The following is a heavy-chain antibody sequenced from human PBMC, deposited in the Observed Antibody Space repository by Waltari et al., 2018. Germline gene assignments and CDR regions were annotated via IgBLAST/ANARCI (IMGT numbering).Heavy chain of an antibody. CDR3: ARGRVGATYYFDY. V-gene: IGHV1-18*01. Sequence: WVRQAPGQGLEWMGWISAYNGNTNYAQKLQGRVTMTTNTSTSTAYMELRSLRSDDTAVYYCARGRVGATYYFDYWGQGTLVTVSS. J-gene: IGHJ4*02. D-gene: IGHD1-26*01. CDR2: ISAYNGNT.